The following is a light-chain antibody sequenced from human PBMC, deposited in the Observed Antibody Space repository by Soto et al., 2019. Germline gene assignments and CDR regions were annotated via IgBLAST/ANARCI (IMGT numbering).Light chain of an antibody. CDR1: SSDVGGYNY. V-gene: IGLV2-11*01. J-gene: IGLJ2*01. Sequence: QSALTQPRSVSGSPGQSVTISCTGTSSDVGGYNYVSWYQQHPGKAPKLMIYDVSKRPSGVPDRFSGSKSGNTASLTISGLQAEDEADYYCCLYAGSYTFGVVFGGGTKLTVL. CDR2: DVS. CDR3: CLYAGSYTFGVV.